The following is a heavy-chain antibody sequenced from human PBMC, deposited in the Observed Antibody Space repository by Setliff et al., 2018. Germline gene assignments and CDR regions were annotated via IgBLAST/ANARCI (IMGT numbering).Heavy chain of an antibody. J-gene: IGHJ6*02. V-gene: IGHV3-30-3*01. CDR1: GFTFSSYA. CDR3: ARPGLPLRYYYGMDV. CDR2: ISFDGNNK. Sequence: GGSLRLSCTASGFTFSSYALHWVRQAPGKGLEWVAVISFDGNNKCYGDSVKGRFTISRDNSKNTQYLQMNSLRPEDTAVYYCARPGLPLRYYYGMDVWGQGTTVTVSS.